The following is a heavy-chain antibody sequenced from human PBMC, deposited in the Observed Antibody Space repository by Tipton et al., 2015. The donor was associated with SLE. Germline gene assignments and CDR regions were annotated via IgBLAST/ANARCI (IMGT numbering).Heavy chain of an antibody. J-gene: IGHJ2*01. CDR3: ARSPRRYTSVYYRSFDL. V-gene: IGHV3-74*01. Sequence: SLRRSCAASGFTFSSYWMHWVRQAPGKGLMWVSRINNDGSSTNYADSVKGRFIISRDNAKNTMYLQMNSLRVEDTALYYCARSPRRYTSVYYRSFDLWGRGTLVAVSS. D-gene: IGHD5/OR15-5a*01. CDR2: INNDGSST. CDR1: GFTFSSYW.